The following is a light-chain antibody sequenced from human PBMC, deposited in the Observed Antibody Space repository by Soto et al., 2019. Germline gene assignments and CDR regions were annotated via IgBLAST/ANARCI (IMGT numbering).Light chain of an antibody. CDR3: QRYDNWPLT. Sequence: EIVMTQSAATLSVSPGEIATLSCRASESISGNLAWYQQKPGLSPRILIYHTSTRATGVPDRLSGSGSGTEFSLTISSLQSEDSAVYYCQRYDNWPLTCGGGTKVDIK. CDR2: HTS. J-gene: IGKJ4*01. CDR1: ESISGN. V-gene: IGKV3-15*01.